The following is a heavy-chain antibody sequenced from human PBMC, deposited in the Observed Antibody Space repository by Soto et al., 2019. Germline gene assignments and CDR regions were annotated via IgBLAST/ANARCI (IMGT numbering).Heavy chain of an antibody. CDR2: ILVGGST. CDR1: GFICSSYD. V-gene: IGHV3-23*01. Sequence: GGSLRLSCAVSGFICSSYDMSWVRQAPGKGLEWVSTILVGGSTHYEDSVKDRFTISRDTSKNTVYLQMNSLTAGDTAVYYCAKATATGGGAFEIYGQGTMVTVSS. D-gene: IGHD2-8*02. CDR3: AKATATGGGAFEI. J-gene: IGHJ3*02.